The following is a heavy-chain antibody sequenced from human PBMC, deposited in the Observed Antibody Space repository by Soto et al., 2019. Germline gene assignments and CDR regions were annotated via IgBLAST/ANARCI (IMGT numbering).Heavy chain of an antibody. CDR1: GGSFSGYY. Sequence: QVQLQQWGAGLLKPSETLSLTCAVYGGSFSGYYWSWIRQPPGKGLEWIGEINHSGSTNYNPSLKSRVTISVDTSKNQFSLKLSSVTAADTAVYYCARQRVALLWFGDQSGWFDPWGQGTLVTVSS. J-gene: IGHJ5*02. CDR2: INHSGST. D-gene: IGHD3-10*01. CDR3: ARQRVALLWFGDQSGWFDP. V-gene: IGHV4-34*01.